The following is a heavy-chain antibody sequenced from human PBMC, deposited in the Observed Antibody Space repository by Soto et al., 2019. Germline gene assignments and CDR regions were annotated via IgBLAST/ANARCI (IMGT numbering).Heavy chain of an antibody. CDR2: IYHSGST. CDR3: ARRWGEGRVDY. CDR1: GGSISSSNW. D-gene: IGHD3-10*01. V-gene: IGHV4-4*02. J-gene: IGHJ4*02. Sequence: QVQLQESGPGLVKPSGTLSLTCAVSGGSISSSNWWSWVRQPPGKGLQWIGEIYHSGSTNYIPSLKSRVPISVYKSRTQFSLRLSSVTAADTAVYYCARRWGEGRVDYWGQGTLVTVSS.